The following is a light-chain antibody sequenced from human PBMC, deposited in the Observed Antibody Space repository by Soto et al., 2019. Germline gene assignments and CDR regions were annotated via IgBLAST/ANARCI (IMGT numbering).Light chain of an antibody. CDR1: QSVSSK. J-gene: IGKJ1*01. CDR3: QHDKDWPPTWP. V-gene: IGKV3-15*01. CDR2: GAS. Sequence: EIVMTQSPATLSVSPGERVTLSYRASQSVSSKLAWYQQKPGQAPRVLIYGASTRATGIPARFSGSGSGTDFTLTISSPQSEDFAVYDCQHDKDWPPTWPFSQGTKVDI.